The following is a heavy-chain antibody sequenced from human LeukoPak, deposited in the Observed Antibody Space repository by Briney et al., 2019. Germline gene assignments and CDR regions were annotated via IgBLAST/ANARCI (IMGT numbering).Heavy chain of an antibody. Sequence: SQTLSLTCTVSGGSISSGDYYWSWIRQPPGTGLEWIGYIYYSGSTYYNPSLKSRVTISVDTSKNQFSLKLSSVTAADTAVYYCAGGEIDYGDFYYYYGMDVWGQGTTVTVSS. CDR2: IYYSGST. J-gene: IGHJ6*02. V-gene: IGHV4-30-4*01. CDR1: GGSISSGDYY. D-gene: IGHD4-17*01. CDR3: AGGEIDYGDFYYYYGMDV.